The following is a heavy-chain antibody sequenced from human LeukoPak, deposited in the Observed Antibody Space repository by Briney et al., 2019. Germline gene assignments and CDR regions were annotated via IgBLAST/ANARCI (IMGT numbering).Heavy chain of an antibody. Sequence: GGSLRLSCAVSGFTFSTYTMNWVRQAPGKGLEWVSSISSSRSYKYYADSVKGRFTISRDNAKNSLYLQMNSLRAEDTAVYYCARDDSSGYYYDAFDIWGQGTMVTVSS. CDR2: ISSSRSYK. D-gene: IGHD3-22*01. V-gene: IGHV3-21*01. CDR3: ARDDSSGYYYDAFDI. CDR1: GFTFSTYT. J-gene: IGHJ3*02.